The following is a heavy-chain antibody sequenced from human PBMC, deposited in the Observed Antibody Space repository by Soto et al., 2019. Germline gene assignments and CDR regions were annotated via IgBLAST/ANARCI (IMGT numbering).Heavy chain of an antibody. V-gene: IGHV3-23*01. CDR3: ARIAPKSIDCTNGACYHPHSVNSGYDFGY. CDR2: ISRSGGST. D-gene: IGHD2-8*01. J-gene: IGHJ4*02. Sequence: EVQLLESGGGLVQPGGSLRLSCAASGCTFSSYAMSWVRQAPGQGLEWVSAISRSGGSTYYADAVKGRVTISRDNSKNTLYLQMNELRSKHTAENYFARIAPKSIDCTNGACYHPHSVNSGYDFGYWGQGTLVTVSS. CDR1: GCTFSSYA.